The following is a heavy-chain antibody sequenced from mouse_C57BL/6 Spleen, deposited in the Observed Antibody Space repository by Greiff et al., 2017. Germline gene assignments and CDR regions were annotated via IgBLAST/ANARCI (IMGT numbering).Heavy chain of an antibody. D-gene: IGHD2-5*01. Sequence: VQRVESGAELARPGASVKLSCKASGYTFTSYGISWVKQRTGQGLEWIGEIYPRSGNTYYNEKFKGKATLTADKSSSTAYMELRSLTSEDSAVYFCARSPYSNYNYFDYWGQGTTLTVSS. J-gene: IGHJ2*01. CDR2: IYPRSGNT. CDR3: ARSPYSNYNYFDY. V-gene: IGHV1-81*01. CDR1: GYTFTSYG.